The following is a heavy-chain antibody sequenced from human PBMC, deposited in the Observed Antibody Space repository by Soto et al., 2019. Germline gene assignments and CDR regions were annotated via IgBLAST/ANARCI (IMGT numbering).Heavy chain of an antibody. J-gene: IGHJ4*02. CDR2: VNTYKGNT. CDR3: ARERGNYMYFDY. CDR1: GYSFTDYG. Sequence: QVQLVQSGAEVKKPGASVKVSCKASGYSFTDYGFTWVRQAPGQGLEGMGWVNTYKGNTNYAQKFQGRVTMTTDTSTSTAYMELRGLRSDDTALYYCARERGNYMYFDYWGQGTLVTVSS. D-gene: IGHD1-7*01. V-gene: IGHV1-18*01.